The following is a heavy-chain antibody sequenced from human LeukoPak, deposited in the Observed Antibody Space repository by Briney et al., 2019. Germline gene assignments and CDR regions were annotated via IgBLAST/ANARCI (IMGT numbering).Heavy chain of an antibody. CDR2: INPNSGGT. V-gene: IGHV1-2*02. CDR3: ARGYYGSGSHNWFDP. Sequence: GASVKVSCKASGYRFTGYYIHWVRQAPGQGLEWMGWINPNSGGTNYAQKFQGRVTMTRDTSISTAYMELSRLRSDDTAVYYCARGYYGSGSHNWFDPWGQGTLVTVSS. J-gene: IGHJ5*02. D-gene: IGHD3-10*01. CDR1: GYRFTGYY.